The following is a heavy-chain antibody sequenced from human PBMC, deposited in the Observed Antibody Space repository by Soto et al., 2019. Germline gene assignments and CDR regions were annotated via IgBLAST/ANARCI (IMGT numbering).Heavy chain of an antibody. CDR1: GFTFSSYA. V-gene: IGHV3-23*01. J-gene: IGHJ6*02. Sequence: PVGSLRLSCAASGFTFSSYAMSWVRQAPGKGLEWVSAISGSGGSTYYADSVKGRFTISRDNSKNTLYLQMNSLRAEDTAVYYCAKGARGYYYYGMDVWGQGTTVTVSS. CDR3: AKGARGYYYYGMDV. CDR2: ISGSGGST.